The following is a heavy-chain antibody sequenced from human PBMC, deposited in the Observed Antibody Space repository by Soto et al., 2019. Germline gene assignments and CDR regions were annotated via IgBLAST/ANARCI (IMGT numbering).Heavy chain of an antibody. CDR1: GGSISSYY. CDR2: IYSSGST. Sequence: SETLSLTCTVSGGSISSYYVSWIRQPAGKGLEWIGHIYSSGSTNYNPSLKSRVTMSVDTSKKEFSLRLSSVTAADTAVYYCARTTGSYYYDSSGTRAYGMDVWGQGTTVTVSS. D-gene: IGHD3-22*01. CDR3: ARTTGSYYYDSSGTRAYGMDV. J-gene: IGHJ6*02. V-gene: IGHV4-4*07.